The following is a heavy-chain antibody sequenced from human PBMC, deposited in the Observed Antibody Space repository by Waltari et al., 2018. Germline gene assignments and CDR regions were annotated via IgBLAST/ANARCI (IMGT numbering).Heavy chain of an antibody. CDR2: ISSSSSTI. CDR3: ARDNYDFWSGYPLHFDY. V-gene: IGHV3-48*04. CDR1: GFTFSSYS. Sequence: EVQLVESGGGLVQPGGSLRLSCAASGFTFSSYSMNWVRQAPGKGLEWVSYISSSSSTIYYADSVKGRFTISRDNAKNSLYLQMNSLRAEDTAVYYCARDNYDFWSGYPLHFDYWGQGTLVTVSS. D-gene: IGHD3-3*01. J-gene: IGHJ4*02.